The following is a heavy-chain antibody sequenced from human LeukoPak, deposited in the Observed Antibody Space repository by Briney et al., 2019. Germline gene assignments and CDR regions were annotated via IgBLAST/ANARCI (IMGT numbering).Heavy chain of an antibody. V-gene: IGHV4-4*08. CDR2: IYTSGST. Sequence: SETLSLTCTVSGGSLGSYYWSWIRQSPGKGLEWTGRIYTSGSTNYNPSLKSRVTISVDTSKNQFSLKLSSVTAADTAVYYCARAYGGYCSSTSCYSAFDIWGQGTMVTVSS. D-gene: IGHD2-2*02. CDR3: ARAYGGYCSSTSCYSAFDI. CDR1: GGSLGSYY. J-gene: IGHJ3*02.